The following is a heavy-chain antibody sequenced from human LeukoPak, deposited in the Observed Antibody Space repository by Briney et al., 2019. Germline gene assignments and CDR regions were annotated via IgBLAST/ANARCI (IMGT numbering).Heavy chain of an antibody. CDR2: IYYSGST. D-gene: IGHD3-9*01. CDR1: GGSISSYY. V-gene: IGHV4-59*01. Sequence: SETLSLTCTVSGGSISSYYWSWIRQPPGKGLEWIGYIYYSGSTNHNPSLKSRVTISVDTSKNQFSLKLSSVTAADTAVYYCARGTPGYYLFWGQGTLVTVSS. CDR3: ARGTPGYYLF. J-gene: IGHJ4*02.